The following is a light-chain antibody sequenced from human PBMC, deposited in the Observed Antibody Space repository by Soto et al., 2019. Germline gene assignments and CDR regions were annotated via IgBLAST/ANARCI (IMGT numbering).Light chain of an antibody. Sequence: EVVMTQSPATLSVSPGERATLSCRASQSVSSHLAWYQQKPGQAPRLLIYGASTRATGIPARFSGSGSGTDFTLTISSLQSEDSAIYYCQQYDIWPPWTFGQGTKLEIK. CDR1: QSVSSH. V-gene: IGKV3-15*01. J-gene: IGKJ2*02. CDR3: QQYDIWPPWT. CDR2: GAS.